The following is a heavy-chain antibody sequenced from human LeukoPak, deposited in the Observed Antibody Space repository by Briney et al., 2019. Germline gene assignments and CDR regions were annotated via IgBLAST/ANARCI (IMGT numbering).Heavy chain of an antibody. CDR2: IYPGDSDT. Sequence: GESLKISCKGSGYSFTTYWIGWVRQMPGKGLEWMGIIYPGDSDTRYSSSFQGQVTISADRSINTAYLQWSSLKASDTAMYYCTRQRGSDTVDYWGQGTLVTVSS. V-gene: IGHV5-51*01. CDR3: TRQRGSDTVDY. J-gene: IGHJ4*02. D-gene: IGHD6-6*01. CDR1: GYSFTTYW.